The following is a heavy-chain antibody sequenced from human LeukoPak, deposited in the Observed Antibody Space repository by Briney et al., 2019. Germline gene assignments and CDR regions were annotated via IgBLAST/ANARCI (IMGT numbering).Heavy chain of an antibody. CDR2: FDPEDGET. D-gene: IGHD2-21*02. CDR1: GYTLTELS. J-gene: IGHJ3*02. Sequence: ASVKVSCKVSGYTLTELSMHWVRQAPGKGLEWMGGFDPEDGETSYAQKFQGRVTMTEDTSTDTAYMELSSLRSGNTAVYYCKGIVVVTASSDATDIWGQGTMVTVSS. CDR3: KGIVVVTASSDATDI. V-gene: IGHV1-24*01.